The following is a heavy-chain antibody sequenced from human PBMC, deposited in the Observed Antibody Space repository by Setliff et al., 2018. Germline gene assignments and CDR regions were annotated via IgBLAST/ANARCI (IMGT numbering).Heavy chain of an antibody. D-gene: IGHD3-9*01. CDR3: ARSNYDILTRNWFDP. V-gene: IGHV1-2*06. CDR1: GYTFTGYY. J-gene: IGHJ5*02. CDR2: INPNSGGT. Sequence: ASVKVSCKASGYTFTGYYMHWVRQAPGQGLEWMGRINPNSGGTNYAQKFQGRVTMTRDTSISTAYMELSRLRSDDTAVYYCARSNYDILTRNWFDPWGQGTLVT.